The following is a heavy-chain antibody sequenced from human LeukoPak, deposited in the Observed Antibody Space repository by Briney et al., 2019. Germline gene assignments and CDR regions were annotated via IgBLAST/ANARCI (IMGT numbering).Heavy chain of an antibody. J-gene: IGHJ4*02. CDR1: GGTFSSYA. Sequence: PVKGSCKXSGGTFSSYAISWVRQAPGQGLEWMGGIIPIFGTANYAQKFQGRVTITADESTSTAYMELSSLRSEDTAVYYCAVWLGELGYFDYWGQGTLVTVSS. CDR3: AVWLGELGYFDY. D-gene: IGHD3-10*01. V-gene: IGHV1-69*01. CDR2: IIPIFGTA.